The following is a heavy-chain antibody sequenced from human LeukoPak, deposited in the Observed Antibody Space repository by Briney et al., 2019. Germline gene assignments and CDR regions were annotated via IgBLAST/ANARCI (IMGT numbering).Heavy chain of an antibody. Sequence: GGSLRLSCAASGFTFSSYGMHWVRQAPGKGLEWVSSISSSSSYIYYADSVKGRFTISRDNAKNSLYLQMNSLRAEDTAVYYCARPMYYYDSSGCDYWGQGTLVTVSS. CDR1: GFTFSSYG. CDR3: ARPMYYYDSSGCDY. CDR2: ISSSSSYI. D-gene: IGHD3-22*01. V-gene: IGHV3-21*01. J-gene: IGHJ4*02.